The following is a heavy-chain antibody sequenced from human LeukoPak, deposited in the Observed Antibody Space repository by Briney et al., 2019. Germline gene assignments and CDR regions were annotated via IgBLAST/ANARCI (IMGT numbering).Heavy chain of an antibody. CDR2: ISGSGDSV. CDR1: GFTFSDHY. D-gene: IGHD3-3*01. V-gene: IGHV3-23*01. J-gene: IGHJ6*02. CDR3: ARDFWATNYYYGMDV. Sequence: GSLRLSCATSGFTFSDHYMDWVRQAPGKGLECVSAISGSGDSVRYADSVKGRFTISRDNSKNTLYLQMNNLRAEDTALYYCARDFWATNYYYGMDVWGQGTTVTVSS.